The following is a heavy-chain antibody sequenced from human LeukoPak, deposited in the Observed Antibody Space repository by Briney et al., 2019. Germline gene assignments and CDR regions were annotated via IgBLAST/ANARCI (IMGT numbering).Heavy chain of an antibody. V-gene: IGHV3-74*01. J-gene: IGHJ4*02. CDR2: INTGGSIR. CDR1: GFTFSNYW. D-gene: IGHD3-10*01. CDR3: ARDLRGPRDS. Sequence: TGGSLRLSCAASGFTFSNYWMHWVRQVPGKGLVWVSNINTGGSIRNYADSVKGRFTISRDNAKETLYLQMDSLRAGDTAVYYCARDLRGPRDSWGQGTLVIVSS.